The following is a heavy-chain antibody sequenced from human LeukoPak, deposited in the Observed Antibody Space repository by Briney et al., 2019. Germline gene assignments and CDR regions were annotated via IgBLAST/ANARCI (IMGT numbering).Heavy chain of an antibody. CDR1: GYTFTSYY. CDR2: INPSGGST. J-gene: IGHJ2*01. V-gene: IGHV1-46*01. Sequence: ASVKVSCKASGYTFTSYYMHWVRQAPGQGLEWMGIINPSGGSTIYAQKFQGRVTMTRDTSTSTVYMELISLRSEDAAVYYCSRASYYDSSGFDLWGRGTLVTVSS. CDR3: SRASYYDSSGFDL. D-gene: IGHD3-22*01.